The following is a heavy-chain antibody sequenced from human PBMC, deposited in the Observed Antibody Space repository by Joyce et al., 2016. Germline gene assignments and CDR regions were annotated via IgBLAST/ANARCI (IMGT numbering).Heavy chain of an antibody. J-gene: IGHJ4*02. CDR3: ARDRGVGVKGFDY. CDR1: GFTFSSYF. D-gene: IGHD1-26*01. CDR2: ITGTTTSI. Sequence: EVHLVESGGGLVKPGGSLRLSCAASGFTFSSYFMAWVRQAPGKGLELVSYITGTTTSIQYADSVKGRFIISRDNAKNSLYLQMNSLRAEDTAVYYCARDRGVGVKGFDYWGQGTLVTVSS. V-gene: IGHV3-21*01.